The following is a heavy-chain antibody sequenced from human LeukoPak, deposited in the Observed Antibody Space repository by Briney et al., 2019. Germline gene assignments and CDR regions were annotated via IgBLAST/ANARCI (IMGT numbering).Heavy chain of an antibody. D-gene: IGHD2-15*01. V-gene: IGHV4-59*01. CDR2: IYYRGTT. CDR3: VSSSPRYCTGGTCYSSRGFDY. J-gene: IGHJ4*02. Sequence: KPSETLSLTCTVSSGSISSYYWSWIRQPPAKGLEWIGYIYYRGTTNYNPSLKSRVTISADTSKTQFSLILSSVTAADTAVYYCVSSSPRYCTGGTCYSSRGFDYWGQGALVTVSS. CDR1: SGSISSYY.